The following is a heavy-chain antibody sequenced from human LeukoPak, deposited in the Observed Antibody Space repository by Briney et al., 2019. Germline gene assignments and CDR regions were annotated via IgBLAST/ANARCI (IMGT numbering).Heavy chain of an antibody. Sequence: ASVKVSCKASGYTFTSYDIDWVRQATGQGLEWMGWMNPNSGNTGYAQKLQGRVTMTTDTSTSTAYMELRSLRSDDTAVYYCARVRDYYGSGRPEFDYWGQGTLVTVSS. D-gene: IGHD3-10*01. CDR2: MNPNSGNT. CDR3: ARVRDYYGSGRPEFDY. V-gene: IGHV1-8*01. CDR1: GYTFTSYD. J-gene: IGHJ4*02.